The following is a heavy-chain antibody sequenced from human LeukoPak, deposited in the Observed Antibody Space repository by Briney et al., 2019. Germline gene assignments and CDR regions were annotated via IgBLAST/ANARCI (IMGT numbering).Heavy chain of an antibody. J-gene: IGHJ4*02. CDR2: IRYDGSNK. Sequence: GGSLRLSCAASGFTFSSYGMHWVRQAPGKGLEWVAFIRYDGSNKYYADSVKGRFTISRDNSKNTLYLQMNSLRAEDTAVYYRAKDRPGSDFWSGYYPYYFDYWGQGTLVTVSS. V-gene: IGHV3-30*02. D-gene: IGHD3-3*01. CDR1: GFTFSSYG. CDR3: AKDRPGSDFWSGYYPYYFDY.